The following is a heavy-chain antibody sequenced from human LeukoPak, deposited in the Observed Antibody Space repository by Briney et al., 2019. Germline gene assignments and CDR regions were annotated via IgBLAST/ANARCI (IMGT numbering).Heavy chain of an antibody. D-gene: IGHD6-13*01. CDR2: ISGSGGST. CDR3: AKSRQGQQLVTKLGFDY. V-gene: IGHV3-23*01. CDR1: GFTFSSYA. Sequence: GGSLRLSCAASGFTFSSYAMSWVRQAPGKGLEWVSAISGSGGSTYYADSVKGRFTISRDNSKNTLYLQMNSLRAEDTAVYYCAKSRQGQQLVTKLGFDYWGQGTLVTVSS. J-gene: IGHJ4*02.